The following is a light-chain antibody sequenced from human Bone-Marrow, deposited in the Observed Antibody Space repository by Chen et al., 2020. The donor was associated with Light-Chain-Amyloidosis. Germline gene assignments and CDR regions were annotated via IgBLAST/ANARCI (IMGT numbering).Light chain of an antibody. CDR2: DDS. Sequence: SYVLTQPSSVSVAPGHTATIACGGNNIGSTSVHGYQQTPGQAPLLVVYDDSDRPSGIPERLSGSNSGNTATLTISRVEAGDEADYYCQVWDRSSDRPVFGGGTKLTVL. CDR1: NIGSTS. J-gene: IGLJ3*02. V-gene: IGLV3-21*02. CDR3: QVWDRSSDRPV.